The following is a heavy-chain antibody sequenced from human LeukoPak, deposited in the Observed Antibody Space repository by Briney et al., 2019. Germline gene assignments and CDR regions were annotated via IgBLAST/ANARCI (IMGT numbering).Heavy chain of an antibody. CDR1: GYTFTGYY. J-gene: IGHJ4*02. CDR2: INPNSGGT. D-gene: IGHD1-26*01. Sequence: ASVKVSCKASGYTFTGYYMHWVRQAPGQGLEWMGWINPNSGGTNYAQKFQGRVTMTRDTSISTAYMELSRLRSDGTAVYYCARDRWELSFFDYWGQGTLVTVSS. CDR3: ARDRWELSFFDY. V-gene: IGHV1-2*02.